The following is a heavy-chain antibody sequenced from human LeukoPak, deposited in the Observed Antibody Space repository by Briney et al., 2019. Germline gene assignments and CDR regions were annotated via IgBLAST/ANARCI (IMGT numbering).Heavy chain of an antibody. J-gene: IGHJ4*02. D-gene: IGHD3-16*01. CDR1: GFTFSSYG. CDR3: ARDPEVITFGGVISPHFDY. CDR2: ISYDGSNK. V-gene: IGHV3-30*19. Sequence: GRSLRLSCAASGFTFSSYGMHWVRQAPGKGLEWVAVISYDGSNKYYADSVKGRFTISRDNSKNTLYLQMNSLRAEDTAVYYCARDPEVITFGGVISPHFDYWGQGTLVTVSS.